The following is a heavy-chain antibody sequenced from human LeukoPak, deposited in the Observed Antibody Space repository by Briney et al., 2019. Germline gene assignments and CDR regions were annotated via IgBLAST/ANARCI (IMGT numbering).Heavy chain of an antibody. D-gene: IGHD3-3*01. J-gene: IGHJ4*02. CDR3: AKDQDFWSGYYTN. V-gene: IGHV3-23*01. Sequence: GGSLRLSCAASGFTFSSYAMSWVRQAPGKGQEWVSAISGSGGSTYYADSVKGRFTISKDNSKNTLYLQMNSLRAEDTAVYYCAKDQDFWSGYYTNWGQGTLVTVSS. CDR1: GFTFSSYA. CDR2: ISGSGGST.